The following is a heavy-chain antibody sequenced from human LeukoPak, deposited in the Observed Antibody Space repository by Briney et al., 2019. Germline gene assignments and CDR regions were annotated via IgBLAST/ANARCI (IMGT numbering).Heavy chain of an antibody. J-gene: IGHJ4*02. V-gene: IGHV3-13*01. Sequence: GGSLRLSCAASGFTFSSYDMHWVRQATGKGLEWVSTTDTAGDTYYPGSVKGRFTISRENAKNSLYLQMNSLRAGDTAVYYCTRSSSGWYYFDYWGQGALVTVSS. CDR2: TDTAGDT. CDR3: TRSSSGWYYFDY. D-gene: IGHD6-19*01. CDR1: GFTFSSYD.